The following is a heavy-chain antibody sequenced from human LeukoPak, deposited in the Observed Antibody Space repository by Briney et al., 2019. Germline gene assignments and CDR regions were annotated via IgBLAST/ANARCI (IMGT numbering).Heavy chain of an antibody. CDR1: GFTFSSYA. V-gene: IGHV3-23*01. J-gene: IGHJ4*02. Sequence: PGGSLRLSCAASGFTFSSYAMSWVRQAPGKGLEWVSAISGSGGSTYYADSVKGWFTISRDNSKNTPYLQMNSLRAEDTAVYYCAKGHSGYDYFDYWGQGTLVTVSS. CDR3: AKGHSGYDYFDY. CDR2: ISGSGGST. D-gene: IGHD5-12*01.